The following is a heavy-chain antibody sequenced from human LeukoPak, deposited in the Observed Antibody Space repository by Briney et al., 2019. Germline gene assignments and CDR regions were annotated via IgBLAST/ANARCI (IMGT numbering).Heavy chain of an antibody. CDR3: ARGIYYDILTGYYWFDP. D-gene: IGHD3-9*01. CDR2: MNPNSGNT. V-gene: IGHV1-8*01. J-gene: IGHJ5*02. CDR1: GYTFTSYD. Sequence: GASVKVSCKASGYTFTSYDINWVRQATGQGLEWMGWMNPNSGNTGYAQKFQGRVTMTRNTSISTAYMELISLRSEDTAVYYCARGIYYDILTGYYWFDPWGQGTLVTVSS.